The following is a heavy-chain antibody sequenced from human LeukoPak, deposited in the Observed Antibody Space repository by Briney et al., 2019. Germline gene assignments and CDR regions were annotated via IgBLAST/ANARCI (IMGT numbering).Heavy chain of an antibody. CDR1: EGTFSSYA. CDR3: ARSGVITMMDESRSYFDY. V-gene: IGHV1-69*05. J-gene: IGHJ4*02. CDR2: TIPIFGTA. D-gene: IGHD3-22*01. Sequence: GSSVKVSCKASEGTFSSYAISWVRQAPGQGLEWMGGTIPIFGTANYAQKFQGRVTITTDESTSTAYMELSSLRPEDTAVYYCARSGVITMMDESRSYFDYWGQGTLVTVSS.